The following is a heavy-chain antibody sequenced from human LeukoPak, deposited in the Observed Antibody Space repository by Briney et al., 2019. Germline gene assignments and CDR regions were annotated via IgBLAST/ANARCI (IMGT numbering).Heavy chain of an antibody. V-gene: IGHV4-34*01. CDR2: INQSGTT. CDR1: GGSLSGDY. D-gene: IGHD3-16*02. CDR3: ARGRRGYTYRYSQPAFDQ. J-gene: IGHJ4*02. Sequence: SETLSLTCDVSGGSLSGDYWSWIRQPPGKGLEWIGDINQSGTTNYNPSLESRVTISGDTSQNHFSLRLNSVTAADTAVYYCARGRRGYTYRYSQPAFDQWGQGTLVTDSS.